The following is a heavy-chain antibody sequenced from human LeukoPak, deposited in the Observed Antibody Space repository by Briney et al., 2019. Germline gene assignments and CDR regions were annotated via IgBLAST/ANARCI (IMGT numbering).Heavy chain of an antibody. D-gene: IGHD1-26*01. V-gene: IGHV5-51*01. CDR1: GYSFTSYC. CDR2: IYPGDSGP. J-gene: IGHJ3*01. Sequence: GESLKISCKVSGYSFTSYCIGWVRQMPGKGLDWMGIIYPGDSGPTYSPSFQGQVTISVDKSISTVYLQWSSLQASDTAMYYCGMSGDRVPLQDDVFDVWGQGTMVTVST. CDR3: GMSGDRVPLQDDVFDV.